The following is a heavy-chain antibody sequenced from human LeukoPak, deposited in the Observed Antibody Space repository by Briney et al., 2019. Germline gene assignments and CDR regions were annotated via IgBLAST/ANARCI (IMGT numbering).Heavy chain of an antibody. V-gene: IGHV3-23*01. CDR3: AKKIQLWSFFDY. D-gene: IGHD5-18*01. J-gene: IGHJ4*02. CDR1: GFTFSSYA. CDR2: ISGSGGST. Sequence: GGSLRLSCAASGFTFSSYAMSWVRQAPGKGLEWVSAISGSGGSTYYADSVKGRFTISRDNSKNTLYLQMNSPRAEDTAVYYCAKKIQLWSFFDYWGQGTLVTVSS.